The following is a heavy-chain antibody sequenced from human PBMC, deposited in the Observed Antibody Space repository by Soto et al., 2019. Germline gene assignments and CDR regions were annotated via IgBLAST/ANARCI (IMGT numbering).Heavy chain of an antibody. CDR1: GFTFSDHY. J-gene: IGHJ4*02. D-gene: IGHD3-22*01. Sequence: GGSLRLSCAASGFTFSDHYMDWVSQAPGKGLEWVGRTRNKANSYTTEYAASVKGRFTISRDDSKNSLYLQMNSLKTEDTAVDYCARVDDSSGYYLDYWGQGTLVTVSS. CDR3: ARVDDSSGYYLDY. CDR2: TRNKANSYTT. V-gene: IGHV3-72*01.